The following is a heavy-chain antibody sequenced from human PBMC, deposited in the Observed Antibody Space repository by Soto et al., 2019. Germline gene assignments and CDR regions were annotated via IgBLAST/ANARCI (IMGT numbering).Heavy chain of an antibody. Sequence: PGGSLRLSCAASGFTFSSSWMHWFRQAPGKGLVWVSRISSDGSSTNYADSVKGRFTISRDNAKNTLYLQMNSLRAEDTAVYYCARPVVYSGYDRVFFDYWGQGTLVTVSS. J-gene: IGHJ4*02. CDR3: ARPVVYSGYDRVFFDY. D-gene: IGHD5-12*01. CDR1: GFTFSSSW. CDR2: ISSDGSST. V-gene: IGHV3-74*01.